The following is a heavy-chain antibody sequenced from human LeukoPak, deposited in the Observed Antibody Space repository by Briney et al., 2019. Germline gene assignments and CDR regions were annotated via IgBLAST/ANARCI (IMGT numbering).Heavy chain of an antibody. J-gene: IGHJ4*02. CDR1: GFTFSSYG. CDR2: IRYDGSNK. D-gene: IGHD3-10*01. Sequence: GGSLRLSCAASGFTFSSYGMHWVRQAPGKGLEWVAFIRYDGSNKYYADSVKGRFTISRDNSKNTLFLQMSSLSAEDTAVYYCAKDSRTYFYGSGSFSLPKRPLGYFDHWGQGTLVTVSS. CDR3: AKDSRTYFYGSGSFSLPKRPLGYFDH. V-gene: IGHV3-30*02.